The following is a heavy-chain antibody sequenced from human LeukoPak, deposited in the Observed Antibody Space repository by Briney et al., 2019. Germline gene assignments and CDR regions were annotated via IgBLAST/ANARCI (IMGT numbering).Heavy chain of an antibody. CDR2: INHSGST. D-gene: IGHD2-2*02. V-gene: IGHV4-34*01. Sequence: PSETLSLTCAVYGGSFSGYYWSWIRQPPGKGLEWIGEINHSGSTNYNPSLKSRVTISVDTSKNQFSLKLSSVTAADTAVYYCATLLRYCSSTSRYNNGMDVWGQGTTVTVSS. CDR3: ATLLRYCSSTSRYNNGMDV. CDR1: GGSFSGYY. J-gene: IGHJ6*02.